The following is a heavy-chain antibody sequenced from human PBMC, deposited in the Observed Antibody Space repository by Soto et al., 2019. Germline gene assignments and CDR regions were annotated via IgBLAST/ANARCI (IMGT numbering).Heavy chain of an antibody. D-gene: IGHD2-2*01. CDR1: RYTFTSYY. V-gene: IGHV1-46*01. CDR3: ARDHGIVVVPAASPRYGMDV. Sequence: SVKVSFKASRYTFTSYYMHWVRQAPGQGLEWMGIINPSGGSTSYAQKFQGRVTMTRDTSTSTVYMELSSLRSEDTAVYYCARDHGIVVVPAASPRYGMDVWGQGTTVTVS. J-gene: IGHJ6*02. CDR2: INPSGGST.